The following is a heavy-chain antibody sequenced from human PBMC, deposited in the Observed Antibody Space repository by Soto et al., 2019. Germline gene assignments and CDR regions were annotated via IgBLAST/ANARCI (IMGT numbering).Heavy chain of an antibody. D-gene: IGHD3-22*01. CDR3: ARVDSSGSYFDS. V-gene: IGHV4-59*01. CDR1: GGSISSYY. J-gene: IGHJ4*02. CDR2: IYYTGST. Sequence: QVQLQESGPGLVKPSETLSLTCTVSGGSISSYYWSWIRQPPGKGLEWIAYIYYTGSTNYNPSLKSRVTLXPXXSKNQFSLKLSSVTAADTAMYYCARVDSSGSYFDSWGQGTLVTVSS.